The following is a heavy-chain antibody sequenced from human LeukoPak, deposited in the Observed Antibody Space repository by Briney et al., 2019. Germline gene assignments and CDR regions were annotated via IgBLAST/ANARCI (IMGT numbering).Heavy chain of an antibody. CDR2: INSDGSST. V-gene: IGHV3-74*01. D-gene: IGHD4-11*01. CDR1: GFTFSSYW. Sequence: PGGSLRLSCAASGFTFSSYWMHWVRQAPGKGLVWVSRINSDGSSTSYADSVKGRFTISRDNAKNTLYLQMNSLRAEDAAVYYCARGLDYSNYAPIDYWGQGTLVTVSS. CDR3: ARGLDYSNYAPIDY. J-gene: IGHJ4*02.